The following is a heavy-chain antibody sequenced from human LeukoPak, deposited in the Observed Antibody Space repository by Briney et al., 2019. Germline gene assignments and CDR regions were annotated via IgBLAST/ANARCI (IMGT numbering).Heavy chain of an antibody. CDR1: GYTFTSSY. CDR3: ARSGTHYPCIDY. CDR2: VSAYNGKT. Sequence: ASVKVSCKASGYTFTSSYYNWVRQAPGQGLEWMGWVSAYNGKTSYVQNFQGRVTMTTDSSTNTAYMDLTSLTSDDTAVYYCARSGTHYPCIDYWGQGTLVTVSS. J-gene: IGHJ4*02. D-gene: IGHD1-26*01. V-gene: IGHV1-18*01.